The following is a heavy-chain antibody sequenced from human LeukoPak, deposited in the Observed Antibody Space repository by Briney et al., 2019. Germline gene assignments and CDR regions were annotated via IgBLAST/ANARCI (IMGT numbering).Heavy chain of an antibody. J-gene: IGHJ6*02. CDR2: INPNSGGT. D-gene: IGHD6-13*01. Sequence: ASVKVSCKASGYTFTGYYMHWVRQAPGQGLEWMGWINPNSGGTNYAQKFQGRVTMTRDTSISTAYMELSRLRSDDTAVYYCARSVGAAAGTYYYGMDVWGQGTTVTVSS. CDR3: ARSVGAAAGTYYYGMDV. V-gene: IGHV1-2*02. CDR1: GYTFTGYY.